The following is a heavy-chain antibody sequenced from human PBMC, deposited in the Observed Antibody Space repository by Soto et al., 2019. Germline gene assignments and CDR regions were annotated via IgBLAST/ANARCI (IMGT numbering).Heavy chain of an antibody. V-gene: IGHV1-24*01. CDR1: GYTSTSYY. CDR2: FDPEDGET. CDR3: ATNYYDSSGYYNYFDY. D-gene: IGHD3-22*01. Sequence: ASVKVSCKASGYTSTSYYMHWVRQAPGKGLEWMGGFDPEDGETIYAQKFQGRVTMTEDTSTDTAYMELSSLRSEDTAVYYCATNYYDSSGYYNYFDYWGQGTLVTVSS. J-gene: IGHJ4*02.